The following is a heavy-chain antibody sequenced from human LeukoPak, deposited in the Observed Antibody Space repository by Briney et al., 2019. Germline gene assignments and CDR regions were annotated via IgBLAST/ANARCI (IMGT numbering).Heavy chain of an antibody. J-gene: IGHJ6*03. CDR1: GVSISSGSYY. Sequence: PSETLSLTCTVSGVSISSGSYYWSWIRQPAGKGLEWIGRIFTSGSTKYNPSLKSRVTISVDTSKNQFSLKLSSVTAADTAVYYCAREGKITMVRGVIRYYYMDVWGKGTTVTISS. D-gene: IGHD3-10*01. V-gene: IGHV4-61*02. CDR2: IFTSGST. CDR3: AREGKITMVRGVIRYYYMDV.